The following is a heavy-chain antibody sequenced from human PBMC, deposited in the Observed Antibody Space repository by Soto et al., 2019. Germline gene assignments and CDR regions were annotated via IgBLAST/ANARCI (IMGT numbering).Heavy chain of an antibody. V-gene: IGHV4-59*01. CDR3: ARELGTAYYYYGMDV. Sequence: SETLSLTCTVSGGSISSYYWSWIRQPPGKGLEWIGYIYYSGSTNYNPSLKSRVTISVDTSKNQFSLKLSSVTAADTAVYYCARELGTAYYYYGMDVWGQGTTVTVSS. J-gene: IGHJ6*02. D-gene: IGHD7-27*01. CDR2: IYYSGST. CDR1: GGSISSYY.